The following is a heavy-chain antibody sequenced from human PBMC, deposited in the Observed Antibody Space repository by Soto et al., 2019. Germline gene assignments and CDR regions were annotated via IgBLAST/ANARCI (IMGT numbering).Heavy chain of an antibody. Sequence: SSETLSLTCAVSGGSISSSNWWSWVRQPPGKGLEWIGEIYHSGSTNYNPSLKSRVTISVDKSKNQFSLKLSSVTAADTAVYYCARVSIAAAGGWFDPWGQGTLVTVSS. D-gene: IGHD6-13*01. CDR2: IYHSGST. CDR1: GGSISSSNW. V-gene: IGHV4-4*02. CDR3: ARVSIAAAGGWFDP. J-gene: IGHJ5*02.